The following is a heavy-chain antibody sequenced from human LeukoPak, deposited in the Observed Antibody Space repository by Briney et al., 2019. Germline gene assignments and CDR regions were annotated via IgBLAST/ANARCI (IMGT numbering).Heavy chain of an antibody. CDR1: GYTFTSYD. J-gene: IGHJ4*02. V-gene: IGHV1-46*03. CDR2: INPSGGST. Sequence: ASVKVSCKASGYTFTSYDINWVRQATGQGLEWMGIINPSGGSTSYAQKFQGRVTMTRDTSTSTVYMELSSLRSEDTAVYYCAILNHYYDSSGYPFDYWGQGTLVTVSS. D-gene: IGHD3-22*01. CDR3: AILNHYYDSSGYPFDY.